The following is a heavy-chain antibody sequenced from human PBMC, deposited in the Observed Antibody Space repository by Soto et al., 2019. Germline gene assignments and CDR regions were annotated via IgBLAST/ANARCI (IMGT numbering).Heavy chain of an antibody. J-gene: IGHJ4*02. CDR3: ARVVRSLYGYDFDY. Sequence: PSETLSLTCTVSGGSISSGGYYWSWIRQHPGKGLEWIGYIYYSGSTYYNPSLKSRVTISVDTSKNQFSLKLSSVTAADTAVYYCARVVRSLYGYDFDYWGQGTLVTVSS. CDR1: GGSISSGGYY. CDR2: IYYSGST. V-gene: IGHV4-31*03. D-gene: IGHD5-12*01.